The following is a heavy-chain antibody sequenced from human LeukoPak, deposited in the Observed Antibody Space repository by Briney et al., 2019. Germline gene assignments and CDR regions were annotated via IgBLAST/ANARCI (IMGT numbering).Heavy chain of an antibody. J-gene: IGHJ6*03. V-gene: IGHV1-18*01. CDR2: VSGDNGQT. D-gene: IGHD3-16*02. CDR3: ARVYLYTTGWSAAYYYFMDV. Sequence: VASVRVSCKASTYISSDFGISWVRLAPGGGLEWMGWVSGDNGQTNYGHKFYGRVTMTMETSTNTASMELRGLRSDDTAIYYCARVYLYTTGWSAAYYYFMDVWGKGTTVIVPS. CDR1: TYISSDFG.